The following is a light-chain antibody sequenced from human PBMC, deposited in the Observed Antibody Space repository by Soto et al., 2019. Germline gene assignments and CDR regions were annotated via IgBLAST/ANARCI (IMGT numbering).Light chain of an antibody. Sequence: IVLTQSPGTLSLSPGERATLSCRASQNFGNTFLAWYQQKPGQAPRLLIYGASSRATGIPERISGSGSGTEFTLTISRLEPEDLAVYFCQQYGSSPYTFGQGTKLEIK. CDR3: QQYGSSPYT. CDR2: GAS. J-gene: IGKJ2*01. CDR1: QNFGNTF. V-gene: IGKV3-20*01.